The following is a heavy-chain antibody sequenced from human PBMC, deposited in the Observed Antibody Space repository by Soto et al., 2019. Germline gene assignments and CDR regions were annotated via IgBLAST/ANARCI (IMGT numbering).Heavy chain of an antibody. J-gene: IGHJ4*02. Sequence: EVQLLESGGGLVQPGGSLRLSCAASGFTFSSHVMSWVRQAPWKGLEWVSGISTGGGSTDYADSVKGRFTISRDNSKNTLHLQMKSLRAEDTAVYYCARSREIIASAGSFDYWGQGTLVTVSS. CDR3: ARSREIIASAGSFDY. V-gene: IGHV3-23*01. D-gene: IGHD6-25*01. CDR2: ISTGGGST. CDR1: GFTFSSHV.